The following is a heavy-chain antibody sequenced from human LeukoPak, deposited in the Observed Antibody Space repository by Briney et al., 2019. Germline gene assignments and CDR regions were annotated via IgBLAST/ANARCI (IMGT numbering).Heavy chain of an antibody. CDR2: TYYRSKWYN. J-gene: IGHJ4*02. D-gene: IGHD6-13*01. CDR3: ARSAGGTVDY. V-gene: IGHV6-1*01. CDR1: GDSFASNNDA. Sequence: QTLSLTCAISGDSFASNNDAWNWIRQSPSRGLEWLGRTYYRSKWYNDYAVSVKGRITINPDTSRNQFSLHLNSVTPEDSAVYYCARSAGGTVDYWGQGALVTVSS.